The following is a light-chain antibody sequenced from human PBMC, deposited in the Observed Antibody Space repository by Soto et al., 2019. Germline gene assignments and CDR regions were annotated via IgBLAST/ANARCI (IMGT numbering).Light chain of an antibody. CDR2: GAS. J-gene: IGKJ4*01. Sequence: DIVLTQSPGTLSLSPGERATLSCRASQSVTSSYLGWYQQKPGQAPRLLIYGASSRATGIPDRFSGSGSGTDFTLTISRLESEDVAVYYCQQHGSSPLTFGGGTKVEIK. CDR1: QSVTSSY. CDR3: QQHGSSPLT. V-gene: IGKV3-20*01.